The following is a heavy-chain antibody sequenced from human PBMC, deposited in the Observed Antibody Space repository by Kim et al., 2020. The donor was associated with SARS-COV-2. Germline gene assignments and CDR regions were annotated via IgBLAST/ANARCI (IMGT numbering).Heavy chain of an antibody. CDR1: GFTFNTYV. CDR3: AKSPESSTWYGFFDF. CDR2: IYSGGTST. V-gene: IGHV3-23*03. Sequence: GGSLRLSCAASGFTFNTYVMSWVRQAPGKGLEWVSVIYSGGTSTYYADSVKGRFTISRDNSKNTLYLQMNSLRAEDTAVYYCAKSPESSTWYGFFDFWGQGTLVTVSS. D-gene: IGHD6-13*01. J-gene: IGHJ4*02.